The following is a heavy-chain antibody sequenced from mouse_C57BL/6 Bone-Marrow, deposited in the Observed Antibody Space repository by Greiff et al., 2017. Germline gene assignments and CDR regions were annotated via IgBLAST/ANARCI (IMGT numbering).Heavy chain of an antibody. Sequence: EVNLVESGGGLVKPGGSLKLSCAASGFTFSSYAMYWVRQTPEKRLEWVATISDGGSYTYYPDNVKGRFTISIDNAKTNLYLQMSHLKSEDTAMYYCARDIDYYAMDYWGQGTSVTVSS. CDR1: GFTFSSYA. CDR2: ISDGGSYT. V-gene: IGHV5-4*01. CDR3: ARDIDYYAMDY. J-gene: IGHJ4*01.